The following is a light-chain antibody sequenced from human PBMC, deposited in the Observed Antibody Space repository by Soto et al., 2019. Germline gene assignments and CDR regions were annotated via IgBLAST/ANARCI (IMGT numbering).Light chain of an antibody. CDR2: LGS. J-gene: IGKJ4*01. CDR1: QSLLHSNGYNY. V-gene: IGKV2-28*01. Sequence: DIVMTQSPLSLPVTPGEPASISCRSSQSLLHSNGYNYLDWYLQKPGQSPQLLIYLGSNRASGVPERFSGSGSGTDFTLKISRVEAEDVGVYYCMQALQTPLTFGGGNKVDI. CDR3: MQALQTPLT.